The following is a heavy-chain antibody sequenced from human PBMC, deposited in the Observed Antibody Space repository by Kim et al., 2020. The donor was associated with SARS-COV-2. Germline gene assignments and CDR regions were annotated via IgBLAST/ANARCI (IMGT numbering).Heavy chain of an antibody. CDR1: GFTFSSYS. Sequence: GGSLRLSCAASGFTFSSYSMNWVRQAPGKGLEWVSSISSSSSYIYYADSVKGRFTISRDNAKNSLYLQMNSLRAEDTAVYYCARTVAGTSVPYYFDYWGHGTLVTVSS. V-gene: IGHV3-21*04. J-gene: IGHJ4*01. D-gene: IGHD6-19*01. CDR3: ARTVAGTSVPYYFDY. CDR2: ISSSSSYI.